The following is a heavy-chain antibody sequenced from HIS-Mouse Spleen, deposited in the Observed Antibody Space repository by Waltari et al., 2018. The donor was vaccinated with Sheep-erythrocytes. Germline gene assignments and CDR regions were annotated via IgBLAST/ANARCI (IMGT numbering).Heavy chain of an antibody. V-gene: IGHV4-39*07. CDR2: IDYSGST. J-gene: IGHJ4*02. CDR1: GGSISSSSYY. CDR3: ARDEGTYYDFWSGYPPSYYFDY. Sequence: QLQLQESGPGLVKPSETLSLTCTVSGGSISSSSYYWGWIRQPPGKGLEWIGSIDYSGSTYYNPSLKSRFTISVDTSKNQFSLKLSSVTAADTAVYYCARDEGTYYDFWSGYPPSYYFDYWGQGTLVTVSS. D-gene: IGHD3-3*01.